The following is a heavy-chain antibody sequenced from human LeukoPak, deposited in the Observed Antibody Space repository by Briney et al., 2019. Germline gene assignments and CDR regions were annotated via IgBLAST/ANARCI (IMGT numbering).Heavy chain of an antibody. V-gene: IGHV1-8*03. CDR3: ARGEYSSGWYESGAFDI. CDR1: GYTFTSYD. D-gene: IGHD6-19*01. CDR2: MNPNSGNT. Sequence: GGSVKVSCKASGYTFTSYDINWVRQATGQGLEWMGWMNPNSGNTGYAQTFQGRVTITRNTSISPAYMELSSLRSEDTAVYYCARGEYSSGWYESGAFDIRGQGTMVTVSS. J-gene: IGHJ3*02.